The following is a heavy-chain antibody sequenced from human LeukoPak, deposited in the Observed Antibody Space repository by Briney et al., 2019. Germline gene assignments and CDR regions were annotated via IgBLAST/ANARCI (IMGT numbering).Heavy chain of an antibody. CDR1: GGTFSSYA. V-gene: IGHV1-69*01. J-gene: IGHJ4*02. D-gene: IGHD3-22*01. Sequence: SVKVSCKASGGTFSSYAISWVRQAPGQGLEWMGGIIPIFGTANYAQKFQGRVTITADESTSTAYMELSSLRSEDTAVYYCATGVNLPLDYYDSSGYRDYWGQGTLVTVSS. CDR2: IIPIFGTA. CDR3: ATGVNLPLDYYDSSGYRDY.